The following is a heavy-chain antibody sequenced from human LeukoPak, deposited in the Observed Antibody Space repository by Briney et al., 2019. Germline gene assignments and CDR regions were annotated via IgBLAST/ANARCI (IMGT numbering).Heavy chain of an antibody. J-gene: IGHJ4*02. D-gene: IGHD2-21*01. V-gene: IGHV4-39*01. CDR3: AGRGIVAGYFDF. CDR1: GDSITNSNFY. Sequence: SEPLSLTCTVSGDSITNSNFYWGWIRQSPGKGLERIGSIFHSGSTNYNPSLKSRATISVDTSKNQFYLRVRSVTAAETALYYCAGRGIVAGYFDFWGRGTLVTVSS. CDR2: IFHSGST.